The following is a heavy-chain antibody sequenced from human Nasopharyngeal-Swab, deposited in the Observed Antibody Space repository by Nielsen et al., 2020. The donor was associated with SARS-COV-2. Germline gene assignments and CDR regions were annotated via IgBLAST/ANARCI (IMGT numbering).Heavy chain of an antibody. V-gene: IGHV1-18*01. CDR3: ARDMDSYGYRAFDI. J-gene: IGHJ3*02. CDR2: IKSGDSNR. Sequence: ASVKVSCKASGYTFSNYGISWVRQAPGQGLEWMGWIKSGDSNRNDAQKFRGRVTLTIDTSMSTAYMELSSLRSEDTAVYYCARDMDSYGYRAFDIWGQGTMVTVSS. CDR1: GYTFSNYG. D-gene: IGHD5-18*01.